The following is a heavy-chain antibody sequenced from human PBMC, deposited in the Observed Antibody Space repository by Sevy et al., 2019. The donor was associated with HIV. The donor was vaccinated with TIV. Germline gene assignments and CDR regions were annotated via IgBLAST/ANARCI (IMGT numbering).Heavy chain of an antibody. CDR2: IFHTGNT. Sequence: SETLSLTCAVSGDSISSGTYSWNWIRQPPGKGLEWIGYIFHTGNTYYNPSLKSRVTMSVDRSKNQFSLRMNSVTAADTAVYFCARDGGTMTTPGSFDFWGQGTMVTVSS. J-gene: IGHJ3*01. V-gene: IGHV4-30-2*01. CDR1: GDSISSGTYS. D-gene: IGHD4-17*01. CDR3: ARDGGTMTTPGSFDF.